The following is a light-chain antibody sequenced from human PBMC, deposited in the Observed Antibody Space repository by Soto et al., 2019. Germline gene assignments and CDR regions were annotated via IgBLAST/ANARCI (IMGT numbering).Light chain of an antibody. CDR3: CSSAGSSTSWV. V-gene: IGLV2-23*01. Sequence: QSVLTQPASVSGSPGQSITISCTGTSSDAGNYNFVSWYQQHPGKAPKVIIYEDSTRPSGVSNRISGSKSGNTASLTISGLQAEDEADYYCCSSAGSSTSWVFGGGTKVTVL. J-gene: IGLJ3*02. CDR1: SSDAGNYNF. CDR2: EDS.